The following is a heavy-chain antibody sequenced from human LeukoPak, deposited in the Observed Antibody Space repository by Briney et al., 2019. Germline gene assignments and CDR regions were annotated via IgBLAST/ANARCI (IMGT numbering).Heavy chain of an antibody. CDR2: IIHSGST. V-gene: IGHV4-34*01. J-gene: IGHJ4*02. CDR1: AVSFSAYY. Sequence: ASENLSLTCAVYAVSFSAYYWSWIGQPPGKGLEWIGEIIHSGSTNYNPSLKSRVTISVDTSKNQFSLELSPVTAADTAVYYCARGKGYYGSGSYYYFDSWGQGTLVTVSS. D-gene: IGHD3-10*01. CDR3: ARGKGYYGSGSYYYFDS.